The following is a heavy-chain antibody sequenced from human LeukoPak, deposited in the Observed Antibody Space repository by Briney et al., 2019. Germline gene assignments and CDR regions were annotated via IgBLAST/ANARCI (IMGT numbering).Heavy chain of an antibody. CDR3: ARGARPVDY. CDR2: INHSGST. CDR1: GGSFRGYY. J-gene: IGHJ4*02. D-gene: IGHD6-25*01. V-gene: IGHV4-34*01. Sequence: PTETLSLTCAVYGGSFRGYYWSGIRQPPGKGLEWIGEINHSGSTNYNPSLKSRVTISVDTSKNQFSLKLSSVTAADTAVYYCARGARPVDYWGQGTLVTVSS.